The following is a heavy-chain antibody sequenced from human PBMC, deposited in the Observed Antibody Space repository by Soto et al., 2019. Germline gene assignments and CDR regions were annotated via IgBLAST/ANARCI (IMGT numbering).Heavy chain of an antibody. CDR3: ARVTEYHDFWSGRDWYFDL. J-gene: IGHJ2*01. CDR1: GGSFSGYY. CDR2: INHSGST. Sequence: SETLSLTCAVYGGSFSGYYWSWIRQPPGKGLEWIGEINHSGSTNYNPSLRSRVTISVDTSKNQFSLKLSSVTAADTAVYYCARVTEYHDFWSGRDWYFDLWGRGTLVTVSS. V-gene: IGHV4-34*01. D-gene: IGHD3-3*01.